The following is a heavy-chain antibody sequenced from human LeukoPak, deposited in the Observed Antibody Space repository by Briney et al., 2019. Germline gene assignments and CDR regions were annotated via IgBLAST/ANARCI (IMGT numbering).Heavy chain of an antibody. CDR2: ISSGGNTI. Sequence: GGSLRLSCAASGFTFSSYEMNWVRQAPGKGLEWISFISSGGNTIYYADSVKGRFTISRDNAKNSLYLQMNSLRAEDTAAYYCARDSDIGRGFYWGQGTLVTVSS. V-gene: IGHV3-48*03. CDR3: ARDSDIGRGFY. CDR1: GFTFSSYE. D-gene: IGHD5-12*01. J-gene: IGHJ4*02.